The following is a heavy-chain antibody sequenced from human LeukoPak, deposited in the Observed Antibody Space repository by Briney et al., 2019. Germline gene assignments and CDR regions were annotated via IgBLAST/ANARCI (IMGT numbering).Heavy chain of an antibody. CDR2: MYYSGST. CDR1: GGSISSSSYY. CDR3: ARVGRGHGSGYYPTTESSYYFDY. V-gene: IGHV4-39*07. Sequence: SETLSLTCTVSGGSISSSSYYWGWIRQPPGKGLEWIGSMYYSGSTYYNPSLKSRVTIAVDTSKNQFSLKLSSVTAADTALYYCARVGRGHGSGYYPTTESSYYFDYWDQGTLVTVSS. J-gene: IGHJ4*02. D-gene: IGHD3-22*01.